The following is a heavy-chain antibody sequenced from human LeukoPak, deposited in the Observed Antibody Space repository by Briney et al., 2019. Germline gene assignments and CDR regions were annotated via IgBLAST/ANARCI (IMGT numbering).Heavy chain of an antibody. J-gene: IGHJ4*02. CDR1: GFTFSNYG. CDR3: ARGSDSSGYYPDFDY. V-gene: IGHV3-33*01. D-gene: IGHD3-22*01. CDR2: MWFDGSQK. Sequence: GGSLRLSCAASGFTFSNYGLHWVRQAPGKGLEWLAVMWFDGSQKYYADSVKGRFTISRDNSKSMLYLQMNSLRAEDTAVYYCARGSDSSGYYPDFDYWGQGTLVTVSS.